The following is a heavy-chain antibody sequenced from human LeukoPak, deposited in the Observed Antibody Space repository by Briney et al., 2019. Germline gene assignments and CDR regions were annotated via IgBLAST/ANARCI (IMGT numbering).Heavy chain of an antibody. V-gene: IGHV4-59*08. CDR2: IYYRGST. D-gene: IGHD1-20*01. J-gene: IGHJ4*02. Sequence: SETLALTCSDTSASSSGNDWSGVRQSPGKGLEWIGYIYYRGSTDYNPSLKSRVTISVDTSKNQFSLKLSSVRSADKDVYYCARPLYNWKPLFDSWGQGTLVTVSS. CDR1: SASSSGND. CDR3: ARPLYNWKPLFDS.